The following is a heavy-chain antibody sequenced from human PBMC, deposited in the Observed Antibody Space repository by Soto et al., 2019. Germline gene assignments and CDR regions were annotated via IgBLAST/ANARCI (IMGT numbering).Heavy chain of an antibody. V-gene: IGHV1-2*02. Sequence: ASVKVSCKASGYTFTGYYMHWVRQAPGQGLEWMGWINPNSGGTNYAQKFQGRVTMTRDTSISTAYMELSRLRSDDTAVYYCAAVSLGIAVAGTIVDFWGQGTLVTVSS. CDR2: INPNSGGT. J-gene: IGHJ4*02. CDR3: AAVSLGIAVAGTIVDF. D-gene: IGHD6-19*01. CDR1: GYTFTGYY.